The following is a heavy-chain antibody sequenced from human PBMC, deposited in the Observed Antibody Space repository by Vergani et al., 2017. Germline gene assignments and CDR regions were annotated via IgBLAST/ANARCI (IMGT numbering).Heavy chain of an antibody. J-gene: IGHJ4*02. V-gene: IGHV4-34*01. Sequence: QVQLQESGPGLVKPSETLSLTCAVYGGSFSGYYWSWIRQPPGKGLEWIGEINHSGSTNYNPSLKSRVTISVDTSKNQFSLKLSSVTAADTAVYYCARARVIQLWLRSYYFDYWGQGTLVTVSS. CDR2: INHSGST. D-gene: IGHD5-18*01. CDR3: ARARVIQLWLRSYYFDY. CDR1: GGSFSGYY.